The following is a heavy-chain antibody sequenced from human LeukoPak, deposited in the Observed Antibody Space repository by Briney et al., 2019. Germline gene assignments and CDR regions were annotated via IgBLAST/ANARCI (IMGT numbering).Heavy chain of an antibody. Sequence: GGSLRLSCAASGFTFSSYSMNWVRQAPGKGLEWASSISSSSSYIYYADSVKGRFTISRDNAKNSLYLQMNSLRAEDTAVYYCAREERDYGSGGDYWGQGTLVTVSS. J-gene: IGHJ4*02. D-gene: IGHD3-10*01. CDR1: GFTFSSYS. CDR2: ISSSSSYI. V-gene: IGHV3-21*01. CDR3: AREERDYGSGGDY.